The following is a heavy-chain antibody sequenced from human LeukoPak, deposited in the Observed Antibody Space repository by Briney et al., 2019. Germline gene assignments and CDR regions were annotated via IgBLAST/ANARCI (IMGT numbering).Heavy chain of an antibody. CDR1: GFTFSGYY. CDR2: MSRSGRTI. J-gene: IGHJ4*02. V-gene: IGHV3-11*01. CDR3: ARAPYYYYDSSGYLGY. Sequence: PLTLSYTASGFTFSGYYMSWIRHAPGKGLEWVWYMSRSGRTIYYADAVKGRFTLSRDNAKNSLYLQMNSLRAEDTAVYYCARAPYYYYDSSGYLGYWGQGTLVTVSS. D-gene: IGHD3-22*01.